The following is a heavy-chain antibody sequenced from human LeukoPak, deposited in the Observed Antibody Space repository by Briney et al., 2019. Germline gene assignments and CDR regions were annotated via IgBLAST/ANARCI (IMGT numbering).Heavy chain of an antibody. V-gene: IGHV3-9*01. J-gene: IGHJ6*03. Sequence: GGSLRLSCAASGFTFDDYAMHWVRQAPGKGLEWFSGISWNSGSIGYADSVKGRFTISRDNAKHSLYLQMNSLRAEDTALYYCAKGGDYYYYYMDVWGKGTTVTVSS. CDR1: GFTFDDYA. CDR2: ISWNSGSI. D-gene: IGHD3-16*01. CDR3: AKGGDYYYYYMDV.